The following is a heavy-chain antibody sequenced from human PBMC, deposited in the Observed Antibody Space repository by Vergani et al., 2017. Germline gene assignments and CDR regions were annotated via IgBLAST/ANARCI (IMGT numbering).Heavy chain of an antibody. Sequence: QVQLQESGPGLVKPSQTLSLTCTVSGGSISSDNYYWSWIRQPPGKGLEWIGYIYYSGFTYYNPSLKSRVTISVDTSKNQFSLKLSSVTAADTAVYYCASSSSWYQGRFDYWGQGTLVTVSS. J-gene: IGHJ4*02. CDR3: ASSSSWYQGRFDY. D-gene: IGHD6-13*01. CDR1: GGSISSDNYY. V-gene: IGHV4-30-4*01. CDR2: IYYSGFT.